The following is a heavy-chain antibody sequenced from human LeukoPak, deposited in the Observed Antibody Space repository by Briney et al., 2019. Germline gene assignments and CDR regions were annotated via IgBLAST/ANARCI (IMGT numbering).Heavy chain of an antibody. CDR1: GFTFSSYG. J-gene: IGHJ4*02. CDR3: ATSSAALSLYNFDY. Sequence: GRSLRLSCAASGFTFSSYGMHWVRQAPGKGLEWVAVIWYDGSNKYYADSVKGRFTISRDNSKNTLYLQMNSLRAEDTAVCYCATSSAALSLYNFDYWGQGTLVTVSS. CDR2: IWYDGSNK. D-gene: IGHD3-10*01. V-gene: IGHV3-33*01.